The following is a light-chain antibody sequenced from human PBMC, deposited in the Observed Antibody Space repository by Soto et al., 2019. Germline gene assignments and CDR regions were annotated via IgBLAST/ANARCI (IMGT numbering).Light chain of an antibody. CDR1: QSVSSY. V-gene: IGKV3-11*01. Sequence: EIVLTQSPATLSLSPGERATLSCRASQSVSSYLAWYQQKPGQAPRLLIYDASNRATGIPARFSGSGSGTDVILTISSLEPEDFAVYYCQQRSNWQVTFCPGTKVDIK. CDR3: QQRSNWQVT. J-gene: IGKJ3*01. CDR2: DAS.